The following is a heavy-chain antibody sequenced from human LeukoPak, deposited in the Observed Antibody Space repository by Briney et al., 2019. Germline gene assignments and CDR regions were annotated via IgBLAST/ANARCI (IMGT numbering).Heavy chain of an antibody. Sequence: SETLSLTCAVYGGSFSGYYWSWIRQPPGKGLEWIGEINHSGSTNYNPSLKSRVTISVDTSKNQFSLKLSSVTAADTAVYYCARGWGSFGSSGAFDIWGQGTMVTVSS. V-gene: IGHV4-34*01. J-gene: IGHJ3*02. D-gene: IGHD7-27*01. CDR2: INHSGST. CDR3: ARGWGSFGSSGAFDI. CDR1: GGSFSGYY.